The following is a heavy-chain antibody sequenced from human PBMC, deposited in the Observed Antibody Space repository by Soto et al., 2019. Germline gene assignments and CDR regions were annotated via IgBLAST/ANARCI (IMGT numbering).Heavy chain of an antibody. D-gene: IGHD6-19*01. CDR1: GGTFSSYA. V-gene: IGHV1-69*06. Sequence: QVQLVQSGAEVKKPGSSVKVSCKASGGTFSSYAISWVRQAPGQVLEWMGGIIPIFGTANYAQKFQGRVTITADKSTSTAYMALSSLRSEDTAVYYCARDSVVVAGTLQRWFDPLGQGTLVTVSS. J-gene: IGHJ5*02. CDR2: IIPIFGTA. CDR3: ARDSVVVAGTLQRWFDP.